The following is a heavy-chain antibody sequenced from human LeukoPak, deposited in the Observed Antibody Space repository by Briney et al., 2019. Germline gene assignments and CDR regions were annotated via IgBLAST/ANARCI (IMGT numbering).Heavy chain of an antibody. CDR1: EYTFTSHA. CDR2: INTNTGNP. D-gene: IGHD2-21*02. Sequence: ASVKVSCKASEYTFTSHATNWVRQAPGQGLEWMGWINTNTGNPSYAQGFTGRFVFSLDTSVSTSYLQISSLKAEDTAVYFCARGDWTIWGQGTLVTVSS. CDR3: ARGDWTI. J-gene: IGHJ4*02. V-gene: IGHV7-4-1*02.